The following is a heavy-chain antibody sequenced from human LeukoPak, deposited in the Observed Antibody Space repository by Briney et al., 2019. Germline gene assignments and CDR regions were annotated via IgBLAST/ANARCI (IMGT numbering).Heavy chain of an antibody. J-gene: IGHJ4*02. V-gene: IGHV3-74*01. CDR1: GFTFSSYW. CDR3: ARSNQADDY. D-gene: IGHD1-14*01. Sequence: PGRSLRLSCAASGFTFSSYWMHWVRQVPGKGLVWVARINPGGSSITYADSVEGRFTISRDNAKNTLYLQMDSLRAEDTGVCYCARSNQADDYWGQGTLVTVSS. CDR2: INPGGSSI.